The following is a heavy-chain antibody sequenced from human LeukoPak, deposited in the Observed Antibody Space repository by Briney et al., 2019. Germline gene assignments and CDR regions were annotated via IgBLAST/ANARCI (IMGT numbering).Heavy chain of an antibody. V-gene: IGHV4-59*01. CDR1: GGSISSYY. J-gene: IGHJ4*02. CDR2: IYYSGST. Sequence: SETLSLTCTVSGGSISSYYWSWIRQPPGKGPEWIGYIYYSGSTNYNPSLKSRVTISVDTSKNQFSLKLSSVTAADTAVYYCARRWPDFDYWGQGTLVTVSS. CDR3: ARRWPDFDY. D-gene: IGHD2-15*01.